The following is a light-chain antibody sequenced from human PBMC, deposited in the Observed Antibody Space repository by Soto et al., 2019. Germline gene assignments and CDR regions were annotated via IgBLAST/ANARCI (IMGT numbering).Light chain of an antibody. J-gene: IGLJ1*01. CDR2: GNS. CDR1: SSNIGAGYD. V-gene: IGLV1-40*01. Sequence: QSVLTQPPSVSGAPGQRVTISCTGSSSNIGAGYDVHWYQQLPGTAPKLLIYGNSNRPSGVPDRFSGSKSGTSASLAITGLLAEDEADYYCQSYDRSLRGVFGTGTKGTVL. CDR3: QSYDRSLRGV.